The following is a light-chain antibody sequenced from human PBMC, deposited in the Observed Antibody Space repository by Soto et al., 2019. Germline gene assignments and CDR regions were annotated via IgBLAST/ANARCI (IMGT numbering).Light chain of an antibody. V-gene: IGLV3-21*02. CDR1: NIGTKT. Sequence: SYELTQAPSVSVAPGQTARMTCGGANIGTKTVHWYQQRPGQAPVLVVYDDSDRPSGIPERFSGSNSGNTATLTITRVEAGDEADFYCQVWDNRTDHVVFGGGTKLTVL. CDR2: DDS. J-gene: IGLJ2*01. CDR3: QVWDNRTDHVV.